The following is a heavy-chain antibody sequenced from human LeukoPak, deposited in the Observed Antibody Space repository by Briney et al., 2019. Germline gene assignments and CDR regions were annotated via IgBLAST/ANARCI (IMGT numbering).Heavy chain of an antibody. V-gene: IGHV3-15*01. D-gene: IGHD2/OR15-2a*01. J-gene: IGHJ4*02. CDR1: GFTFSSYA. Sequence: GGSLRPSCAASGFTFSSYAMSWVRQAPGKGLEWVGRIKGKTAVGAPDYVASVKGRFTISRDNSKNTVYLQMRNLGVEHTAVYYCAKVVAGNIDYYFDYWGQGILVAVSS. CDR2: IKGKTAVGAP. CDR3: AKVVAGNIDYYFDY.